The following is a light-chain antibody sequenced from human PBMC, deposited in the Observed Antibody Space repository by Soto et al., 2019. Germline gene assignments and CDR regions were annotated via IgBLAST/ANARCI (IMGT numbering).Light chain of an antibody. CDR3: AAWDDSLSLL. CDR1: SSNIGSNY. CDR2: RDN. V-gene: IGLV1-47*01. J-gene: IGLJ2*01. Sequence: QSLLTQPPSASGTPGQRVTISCSGSSSNIGSNYVYWYQQFPGTAPKLLIYRDNHRPSGVPDRFSGSKSGTSASLAISGLRSEDEADYYCAAWDDSLSLLFGGGTKLTVL.